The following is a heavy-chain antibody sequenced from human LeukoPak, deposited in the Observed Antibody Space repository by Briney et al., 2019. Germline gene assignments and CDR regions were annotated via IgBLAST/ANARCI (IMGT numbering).Heavy chain of an antibody. D-gene: IGHD3-16*01. CDR2: INSDGRST. V-gene: IGHV3-74*01. J-gene: IGHJ4*02. CDR1: GFTFSSYW. CDR3: ARDEELGEWELPWDY. Sequence: GGSLRLSCAASGFTFSSYWMHWVRQAPGKGLVWVSRINSDGRSTSYADSVKGRFTISRDNAKNTLYLQMNSLRAEDTAVYYCARDEELGEWELPWDYWGQGTLVTVSS.